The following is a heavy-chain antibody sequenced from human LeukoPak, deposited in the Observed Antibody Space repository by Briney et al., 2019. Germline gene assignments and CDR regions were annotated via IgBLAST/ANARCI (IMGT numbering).Heavy chain of an antibody. Sequence: PSETLSLTCTVSGGSIRGRSYYWGWIRQPPGKGLEWIGSIYYSGNTYYNPSLKSRVNISVDTSKNQFSLKLSSATAADTAVYYSARHAYSGSYYFDYWGQGTLVTVSS. D-gene: IGHD1-26*01. V-gene: IGHV4-39*01. J-gene: IGHJ4*02. CDR3: ARHAYSGSYYFDY. CDR1: GGSIRGRSYY. CDR2: IYYSGNT.